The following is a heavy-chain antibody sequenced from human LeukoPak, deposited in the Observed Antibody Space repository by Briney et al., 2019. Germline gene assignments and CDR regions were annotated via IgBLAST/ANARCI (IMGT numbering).Heavy chain of an antibody. CDR1: GFTFSSYV. J-gene: IGHJ4*02. V-gene: IGHV3-23*01. Sequence: GGSLRLSCAASGFTFSSYVMSWVRQAPGKGLEWVSSITGSGGGTYYADSVKGRLTASRDNPKNTLYLQMNSLRVEDTAVYYCARLRWTQMYFFDSWGQGSLVTVSS. CDR2: ITGSGGGT. D-gene: IGHD5-24*01. CDR3: ARLRWTQMYFFDS.